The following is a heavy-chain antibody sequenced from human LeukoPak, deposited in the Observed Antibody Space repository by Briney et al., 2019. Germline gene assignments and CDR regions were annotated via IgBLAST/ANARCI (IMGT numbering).Heavy chain of an antibody. D-gene: IGHD5-12*01. CDR2: IYYSGST. J-gene: IGHJ6*02. CDR1: GGSISSYY. CDR3: ASGPHSGYDLGYYYYGMDV. Sequence: SETLSLTCTVSGGSISSYYWSWIRQPPGKGLEWIGYIYYSGSTNYNPSLKSRVTISVDTSKNQFSLKLSSVTAADTAVYYCASGPHSGYDLGYYYYGMDVWGQGTTVTVSS. V-gene: IGHV4-59*08.